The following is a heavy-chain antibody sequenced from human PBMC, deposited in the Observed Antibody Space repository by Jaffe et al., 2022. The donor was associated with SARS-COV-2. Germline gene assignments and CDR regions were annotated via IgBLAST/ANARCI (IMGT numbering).Heavy chain of an antibody. V-gene: IGHV3-15*01. CDR3: TTNHYYDTSGHLLDY. CDR1: GFPFRFAW. J-gene: IGHJ4*02. D-gene: IGHD3-9*01. CDR2: MKSIPDGGAT. Sequence: EVQLVQSGGGLVKPGGSLTLSCAASGFPFRFAWMSWVRQAPGKGLEWVGRMKSIPDGGATNYSAPVQGRFTVSRDDSRNTLYLHMNNVKSEDTAVYYCTTNHYYDTSGHLLDYWGQGARVTVSS.